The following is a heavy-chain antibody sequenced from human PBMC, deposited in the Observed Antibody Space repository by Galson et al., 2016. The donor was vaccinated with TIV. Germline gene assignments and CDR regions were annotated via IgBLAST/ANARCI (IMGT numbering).Heavy chain of an antibody. Sequence: SVKVSCKASGYTFSNYALHWVRQAPGQRLEWMGWINAGNGDTKYSQKFQGRVTITRDTSASTAYMELSSLRSEDTAVYYCARPPYCGGDCYKYVLWGQGTLVTVSS. D-gene: IGHD2-21*01. CDR1: GYTFSNYA. V-gene: IGHV1-3*01. CDR2: INAGNGDT. CDR3: ARPPYCGGDCYKYVL. J-gene: IGHJ4*02.